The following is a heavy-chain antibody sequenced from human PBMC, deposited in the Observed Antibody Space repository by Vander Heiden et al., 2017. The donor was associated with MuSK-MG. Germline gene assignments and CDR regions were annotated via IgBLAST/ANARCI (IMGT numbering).Heavy chain of an antibody. V-gene: IGHV3-7*01. CDR2: INQDGSGK. CDR1: GFTFGGSF. D-gene: IGHD2-2*01. J-gene: IGHJ4*02. Sequence: EVHLVESGGGLAQPGGSLRLSCSVSGFTFGGSFMTWVRQTPEKGLEWVANINQDGSGKNYVDSVRGRFTISRDNAKSSLYLQMDSLRAEDTAVYFCVRDDRGKYLFDYWGQGTLVTVSS. CDR3: VRDDRGKYLFDY.